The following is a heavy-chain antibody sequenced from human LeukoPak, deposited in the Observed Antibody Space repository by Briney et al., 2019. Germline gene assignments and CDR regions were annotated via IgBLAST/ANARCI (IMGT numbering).Heavy chain of an antibody. V-gene: IGHV5-51*01. D-gene: IGHD3-3*01. J-gene: IGHJ5*02. CDR2: IYPGDSDT. Sequence: GESLKISCKSSGYSFTSYWIGWVRQMPGKGLEWMGIIYPGDSDTRYSPSFQGQVTISADKPISTAYLQWSSLKASDTAMYYCARLGDFWSGDNWFDPWGQGTLVTVSS. CDR1: GYSFTSYW. CDR3: ARLGDFWSGDNWFDP.